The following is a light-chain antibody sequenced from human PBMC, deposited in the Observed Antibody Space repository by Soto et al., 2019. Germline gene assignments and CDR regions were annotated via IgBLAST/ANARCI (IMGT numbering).Light chain of an antibody. CDR1: QSVSSY. CDR2: DAS. Sequence: EIVLTQSPATLSLSPGERATLSCRASQSVSSYLAWYQQKPGQAPRLLIYDASNRATGIPARFSGSGSAKDFTLTISSLEPEDFAVYYCQHRRAFGTGTPLAT. V-gene: IGKV3-11*01. CDR3: QHRRA. J-gene: IGKJ5*01.